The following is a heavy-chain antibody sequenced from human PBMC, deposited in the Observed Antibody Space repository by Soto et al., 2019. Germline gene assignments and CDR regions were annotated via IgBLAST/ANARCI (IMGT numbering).Heavy chain of an antibody. CDR3: AREKGYYFDY. CDR1: GYTFPRYA. V-gene: IGHV1-3*01. CDR2: INAGNGNT. Sequence: APVKVSCKASGYTFPRYALLWVRQAPGQRLEWMGWINAGNGNTKYSQKFQGRVTITRDTSASTAYMELSSLRSEDTAVYYCAREKGYYFDYWGQGTLVTVSS. J-gene: IGHJ4*02.